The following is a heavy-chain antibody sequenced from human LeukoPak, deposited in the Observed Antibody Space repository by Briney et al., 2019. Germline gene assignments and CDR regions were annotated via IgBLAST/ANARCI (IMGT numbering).Heavy chain of an antibody. Sequence: PGGSLRLSCAASGFTFSRHGMHWVRQAPGKGLGWVAVIGDTGRAKYYADSVEGRFTASRDNFKNTLYLEMNSLRYDDTALYYCAREAAWGNWYFDHWGRGTLVTVSS. J-gene: IGHJ2*01. CDR2: IGDTGRAK. CDR3: AREAAWGNWYFDH. CDR1: GFTFSRHG. V-gene: IGHV3-33*08. D-gene: IGHD3-16*01.